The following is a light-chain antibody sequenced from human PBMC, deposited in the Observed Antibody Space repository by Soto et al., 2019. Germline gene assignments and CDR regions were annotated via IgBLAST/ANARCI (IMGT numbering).Light chain of an antibody. CDR2: KAS. J-gene: IGKJ1*01. CDR3: QQYNSYSSFT. Sequence: DIQMTQSPSTLSASVGDRVTFTCRASQSISTWLAWYQQKPGKAPKLLIYKASTLESGVPSRFSGSGSGTEFTLTISCLQPDDFATYYCQQYNSYSSFTFGQGTKVEIK. CDR1: QSISTW. V-gene: IGKV1-5*03.